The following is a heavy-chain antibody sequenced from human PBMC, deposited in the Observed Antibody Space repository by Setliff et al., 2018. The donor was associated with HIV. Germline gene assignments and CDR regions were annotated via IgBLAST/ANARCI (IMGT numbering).Heavy chain of an antibody. J-gene: IGHJ3*02. CDR1: GYILSAYY. V-gene: IGHV1-2*02. Sequence: ASVKVSCKAPGYILSAYYMHWVRQAPGQGLEWMGWTNPNSGGTNYAQKFQGRVTLTRDTSISTDYMELSRLTSDDTAVYYCAGGKGNSGTYRFLFGSPNEIDAFEIWGLGTMVTVSS. D-gene: IGHD3-10*01. CDR2: TNPNSGGT. CDR3: AGGKGNSGTYRFLFGSPNEIDAFEI.